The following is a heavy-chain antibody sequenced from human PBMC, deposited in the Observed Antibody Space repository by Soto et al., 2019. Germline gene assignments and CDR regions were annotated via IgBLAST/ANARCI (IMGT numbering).Heavy chain of an antibody. V-gene: IGHV4-4*07. Sequence: SETLSLTCTFSGGSISGYYWSWIRQTAGKGLEWIGRIYTSGNIDYSPSLKSRVTMSVDTSKNQFSLNLTSVTAADTAVYYCARGGARAVAATFDYWGQGSPVTVSS. D-gene: IGHD2-15*01. CDR3: ARGGARAVAATFDY. CDR1: GGSISGYY. CDR2: IYTSGNI. J-gene: IGHJ4*02.